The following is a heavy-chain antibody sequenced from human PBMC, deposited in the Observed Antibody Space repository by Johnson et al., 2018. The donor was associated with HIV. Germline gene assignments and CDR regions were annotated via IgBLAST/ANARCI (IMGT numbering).Heavy chain of an antibody. J-gene: IGHJ3*02. CDR3: TDGDAFDI. CDR1: GFTFSSYA. V-gene: IGHV3-30-3*01. D-gene: IGHD5-24*01. Sequence: QMQLVESGGGVVQPGRSLRLSCAASGFTFSSYAMHWVRQAPGKGLEWVAVISYDGSIKYFADSVKGRFTISRDNSKNTLYLQMNSLRAEDTAVYYCTDGDAFDIWGQGTMVTVSS. CDR2: ISYDGSIK.